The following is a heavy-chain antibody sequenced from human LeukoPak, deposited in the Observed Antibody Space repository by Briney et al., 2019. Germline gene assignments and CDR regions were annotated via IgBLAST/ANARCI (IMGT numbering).Heavy chain of an antibody. CDR2: IYYSGST. CDR3: ASRYDYSNYIDY. D-gene: IGHD4-11*01. V-gene: IGHV4-39*01. Sequence: SETLSLTCTVSGGSISSGGYYWSWIRQHPGKGLEWIGYIYYSGSTYYNPSPKSRVTISVDTSKNQFSLKLSSVTAADTAVYYCASRYDYSNYIDYWGQGTLVTVSS. J-gene: IGHJ4*02. CDR1: GGSISSGGYY.